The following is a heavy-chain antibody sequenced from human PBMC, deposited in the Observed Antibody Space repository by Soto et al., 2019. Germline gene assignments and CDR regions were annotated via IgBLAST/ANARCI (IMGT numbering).Heavy chain of an antibody. CDR1: GYTFTTYA. D-gene: IGHD2-2*02. J-gene: IGHJ4*02. CDR3: ARAGDDCSTTNCYMIDY. CDR2: INAGNGKT. V-gene: IGHV1-3*01. Sequence: QVQLVQSGVAVKKPGASVKVSCKASGYTFTTYAMHWVRQAPGQRLEWMGWINAGNGKTKYSQKFQGRVTITRDTSASTAYMELSRLRSEDTAVYYCARAGDDCSTTNCYMIDYWGQGTLVTVSS.